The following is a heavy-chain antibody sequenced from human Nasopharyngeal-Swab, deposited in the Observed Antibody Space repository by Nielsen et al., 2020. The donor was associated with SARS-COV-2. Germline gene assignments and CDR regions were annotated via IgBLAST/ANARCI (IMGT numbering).Heavy chain of an antibody. J-gene: IGHJ4*02. D-gene: IGHD3-22*01. Sequence: WVRQAPGQGLEWMGWINPHSRGTKYAQKFQGRVTMTSDTSINTAYMELRRLRSDDTAVYYCARLTYYYDSSGYTNTHPDYWGQGTLVTVSS. CDR3: ARLTYYYDSSGYTNTHPDY. V-gene: IGHV1-2*02. CDR2: INPHSRGT.